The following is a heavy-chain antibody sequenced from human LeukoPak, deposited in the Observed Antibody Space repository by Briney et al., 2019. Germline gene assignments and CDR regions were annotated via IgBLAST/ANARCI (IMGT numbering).Heavy chain of an antibody. CDR3: ARDGLYSYGYSYFDY. Sequence: PSETLSLTCTVTGGSLSSYHWSWIRQPAGKGLEWIGRVYTSGSTNYNPSRKSRVTMSVDTSKEQLSLKLSSVTAADTAVYYCARDGLYSYGYSYFDYWGQGTLVTVSS. CDR2: VYTSGST. CDR1: GGSLSSYH. V-gene: IGHV4-4*07. J-gene: IGHJ4*02. D-gene: IGHD5-18*01.